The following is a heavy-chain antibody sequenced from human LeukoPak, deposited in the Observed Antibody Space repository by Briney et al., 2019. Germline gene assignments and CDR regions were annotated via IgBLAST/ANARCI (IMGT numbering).Heavy chain of an antibody. D-gene: IGHD3-9*01. V-gene: IGHV3-33*01. CDR1: GFTFSSYG. CDR3: ARGEAGYPFDY. J-gene: IGHJ4*02. Sequence: TGGSLRLSCAASGFTFSSYGMHWVRQAPGKGLEWVAVIWYDGSNKYYADSVKGRFTISRDNSKNTLYLQMNSLRAEDTAVCYCARGEAGYPFDYWGQGTLVTVSS. CDR2: IWYDGSNK.